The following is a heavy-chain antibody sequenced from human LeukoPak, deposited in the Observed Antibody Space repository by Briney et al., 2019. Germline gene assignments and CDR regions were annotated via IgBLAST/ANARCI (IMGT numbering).Heavy chain of an antibody. CDR1: GYTFTSYG. CDR2: ISAYNGNT. CDR3: ARGPYYDSSGYPDFDL. D-gene: IGHD3-22*01. J-gene: IGHJ2*01. V-gene: IGHV1-18*01. Sequence: ASVKVSCKASGYTFTSYGISRVRQAPGQGLEWMGWISAYNGNTNYAQKLQGRVTMTTDTSTSTAYMELRSLRSDDTAVYYCARGPYYDSSGYPDFDLWGRGTLVTVSS.